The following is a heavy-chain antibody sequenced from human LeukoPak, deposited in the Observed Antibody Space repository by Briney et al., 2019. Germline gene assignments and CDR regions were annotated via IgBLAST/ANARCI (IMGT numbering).Heavy chain of an antibody. D-gene: IGHD5-12*01. CDR1: GFTFSSYS. CDR3: ARGGYDSSADYYYYGMDV. J-gene: IGHJ6*02. Sequence: GGSLRLSCAASGFTFSSYSMNWVRQAPGKGLEWVSSISSSSSYIYYADSVKGRFTISRDNAKNSLYLQMNSLRAEDTAVYYCARGGYDSSADYYYYGMDVWGQGTTVTVSS. CDR2: ISSSSSYI. V-gene: IGHV3-21*01.